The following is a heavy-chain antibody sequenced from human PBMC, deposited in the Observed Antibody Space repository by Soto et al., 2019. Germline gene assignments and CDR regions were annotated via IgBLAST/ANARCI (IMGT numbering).Heavy chain of an antibody. D-gene: IGHD1-1*01. J-gene: IGHJ4*02. CDR2: ISAHNGNT. Sequence: QVHLVQSGAEVKKPGASVKVSCKGSGYDFTTYGITWVRQAPGQGLEWMAWISAHNGNTDYAQKLQGRVTVTRDTSPSTAYMELRSLRSDDTAMYYCARGRYGDYWGQGALVTVS. CDR3: ARGRYGDY. CDR1: GYDFTTYG. V-gene: IGHV1-18*01.